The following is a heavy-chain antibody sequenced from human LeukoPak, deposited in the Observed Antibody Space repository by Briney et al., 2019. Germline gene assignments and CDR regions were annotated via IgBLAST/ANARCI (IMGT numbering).Heavy chain of an antibody. V-gene: IGHV3-23*01. Sequence: HPGGSLRLSCVASGFTFSTYAMSWVRQAPGKGLEWVSVISGSGGGTYYADSVKGRFTISRDNSKNTLYLQMNSLRAEDTAVFYCARDVSGGYFDIWGQGTMLTVSS. CDR3: ARDVSGGYFDI. CDR2: ISGSGGGT. J-gene: IGHJ3*02. CDR1: GFTFSTYA. D-gene: IGHD5-12*01.